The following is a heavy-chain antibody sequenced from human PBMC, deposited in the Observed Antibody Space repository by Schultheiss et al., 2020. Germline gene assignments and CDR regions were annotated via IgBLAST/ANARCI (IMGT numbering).Heavy chain of an antibody. J-gene: IGHJ6*03. CDR3: ARDEYYDFWSGYYYYYYYMDV. D-gene: IGHD3-3*01. CDR2: IYPGDSDT. CDR1: GYSFTSYW. Sequence: GESLKIPCKGSGYSFTSYWIGWVRQMPGKGLEWMGIIYPGDSDTRYSPSFQGQVTISADKSISTAYLQWSSLRAEDTAVYYCARDEYYDFWSGYYYYYYYMDVWGKGHT. V-gene: IGHV5-51*01.